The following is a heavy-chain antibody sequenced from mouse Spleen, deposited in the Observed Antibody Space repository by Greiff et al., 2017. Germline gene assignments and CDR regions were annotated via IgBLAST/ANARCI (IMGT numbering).Heavy chain of an antibody. V-gene: IGHV1-50*01. J-gene: IGHJ2*01. D-gene: IGHD1-1*01. CDR3: ARSDVLLRGY. CDR2: IDPSDSYT. Sequence: QVQLQQSGAELVKPGASVKLSCKASGYTFTSYWMQWVKQRPGQGLEWIGEIDPSDSYTNYNQKFKGKATLTVDTSSSTAYMQLSSLTSEDSAVYYCARSDVLLRGYWGQGTTLTVSS. CDR1: GYTFTSYW.